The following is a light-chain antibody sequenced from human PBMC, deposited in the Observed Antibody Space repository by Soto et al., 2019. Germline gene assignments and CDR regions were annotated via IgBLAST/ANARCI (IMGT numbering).Light chain of an antibody. Sequence: EIVMTQSPATLSVSPGERATLSCRASQSISGNFAWYQQKPGQAPRLLIYGASTRATGIPARFSGSGSGTESALTITSLQAEDFAVYYCQQYKNWPPWTFGQGTKVEIK. CDR2: GAS. CDR3: QQYKNWPPWT. V-gene: IGKV3-15*01. J-gene: IGKJ1*01. CDR1: QSISGN.